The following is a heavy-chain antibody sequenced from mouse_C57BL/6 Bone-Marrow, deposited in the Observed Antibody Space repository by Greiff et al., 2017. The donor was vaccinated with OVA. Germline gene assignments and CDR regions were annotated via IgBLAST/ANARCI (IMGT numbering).Heavy chain of an antibody. CDR1: GYAFSSSW. J-gene: IGHJ2*01. CDR3: ARSYYGYDGDYFDY. CDR2: IYPGDGAT. D-gene: IGHD2-9*01. Sequence: VMLVESGPELVKPGASVKISCKASGYAFSSSWMNWVKQRPGKGLEWIGRIYPGDGATNYNGKFKGKATLTADKSSSTAYMQLSSLTSEDSAVYFCARSYYGYDGDYFDYWGQGTTLTVSS. V-gene: IGHV1-82*01.